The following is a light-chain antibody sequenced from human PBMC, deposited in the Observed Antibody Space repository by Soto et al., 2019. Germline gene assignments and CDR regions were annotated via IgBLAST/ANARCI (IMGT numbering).Light chain of an antibody. Sequence: QSVLAQPASVSGSPGQSITISCTGTSSDVGSYNLVSWYQQHPGKAPKLMIHEGSKRPSGVSNRFSGSKSGNTASLTISGLQAEDEADYYCCSYAGNSLYVFGTGTKVTVL. CDR2: EGS. J-gene: IGLJ1*01. CDR1: SSDVGSYNL. CDR3: CSYAGNSLYV. V-gene: IGLV2-23*01.